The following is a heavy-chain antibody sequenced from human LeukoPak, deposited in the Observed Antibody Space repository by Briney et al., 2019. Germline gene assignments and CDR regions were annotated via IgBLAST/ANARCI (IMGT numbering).Heavy chain of an antibody. V-gene: IGHV4-34*01. J-gene: IGHJ5*02. D-gene: IGHD3-9*01. Sequence: PSETLSLTCAVYGGSFSGYYWSWIRQPPGKGLEWIGEINHSGSTNYNPSLKSRVTISVDTSKNQFSLKLSSVTAADTAVYYCARGLRYFDWLSRFPYNWFDPWGQGTLVTVSS. CDR3: ARGLRYFDWLSRFPYNWFDP. CDR2: INHSGST. CDR1: GGSFSGYY.